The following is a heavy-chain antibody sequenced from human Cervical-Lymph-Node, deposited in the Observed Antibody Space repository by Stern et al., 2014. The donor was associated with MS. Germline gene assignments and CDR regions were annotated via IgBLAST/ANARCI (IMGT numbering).Heavy chain of an antibody. D-gene: IGHD3-3*01. Sequence: EVQLVESGGGLIQPGGSLRLSCAAPGFTVSNNYMSWVRQAPGKGLEWVSLIYTDDSTYYAGDLKGRFCISRGSSTKKQFFQMNSLRDEDTAVYYCARAIFGVNTAAMAPDAFDTWGQGTMVTVSS. CDR2: IYTDDST. CDR3: ARAIFGVNTAAMAPDAFDT. CDR1: GFTVSNNY. V-gene: IGHV3-53*01. J-gene: IGHJ3*02.